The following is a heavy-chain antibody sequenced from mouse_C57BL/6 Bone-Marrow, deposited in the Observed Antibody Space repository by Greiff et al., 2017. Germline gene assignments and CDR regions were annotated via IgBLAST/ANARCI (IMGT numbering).Heavy chain of an antibody. CDR2: IHPNSGST. J-gene: IGHJ4*01. CDR1: GYTFTSYW. V-gene: IGHV1-64*01. Sequence: VQLQQPGAELVKPGASVKLSCKASGYTFTSYWMHWVKQRPGQGLEWIGMIHPNSGSTNYNEKFKSKATLPVDKSSSTAYMQLSSLTSEDSAVYYCARFEELRYYYAMDYWGQGTSVTVSS. CDR3: ARFEELRYYYAMDY.